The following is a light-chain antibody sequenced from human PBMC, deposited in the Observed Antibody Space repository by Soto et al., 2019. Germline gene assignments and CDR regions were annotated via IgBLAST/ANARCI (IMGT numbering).Light chain of an antibody. J-gene: IGKJ4*01. CDR3: RQRYNWPLT. CDR2: DAS. V-gene: IGKV3-11*01. CDR1: QSVSNS. Sequence: IVLTQSPATLSLSPGERATLSCRASQSVSNSLGWFQQKPGQAPRLLIDDASNRATGIPARFTGSGSGSDFTLPISSLEPEDFGVYYCRQRYNWPLTFGGGTKVEIK.